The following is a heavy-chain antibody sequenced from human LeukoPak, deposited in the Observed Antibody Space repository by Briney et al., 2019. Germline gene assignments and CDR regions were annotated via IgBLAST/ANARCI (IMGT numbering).Heavy chain of an antibody. D-gene: IGHD1-26*01. Sequence: SVKVSCKASGGTFSSYAISWVRQAPGQGLEGMGGIIPIFGTANYAQKFQGRVTITADESTSTAYMELSSLRSEDTAVYYCARARRWGGSYENWFDPWGQGTLVTVSS. CDR1: GGTFSSYA. CDR2: IIPIFGTA. CDR3: ARARRWGGSYENWFDP. V-gene: IGHV1-69*01. J-gene: IGHJ5*02.